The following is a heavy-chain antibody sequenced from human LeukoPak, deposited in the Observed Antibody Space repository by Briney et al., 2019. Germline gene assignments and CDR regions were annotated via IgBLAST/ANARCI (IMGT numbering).Heavy chain of an antibody. V-gene: IGHV3-23*01. CDR1: GFTFSKFA. CDR2: ISASGDST. Sequence: PGGSLRLSCAASGFTFSKFAMSWVRQAPGKGLEWVSGISASGDSTLYANSVKGRVTISRDNSKNTLYLRMNSLRAEDTAVYYCARGGDYGDYVQNWGQGTLVTVSS. J-gene: IGHJ1*01. CDR3: ARGGDYGDYVQN. D-gene: IGHD4-17*01.